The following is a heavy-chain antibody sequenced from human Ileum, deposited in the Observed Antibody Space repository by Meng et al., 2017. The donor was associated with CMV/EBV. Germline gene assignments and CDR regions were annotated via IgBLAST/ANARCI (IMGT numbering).Heavy chain of an antibody. J-gene: IGHJ4*02. CDR1: GYTIRNYP. V-gene: IGHV3-30-3*01. CDR2: VSNDGATT. Sequence: GESLKISCAASGYTIRNYPIHWVRQAPGEGLEWVAGVSNDGATTYQADPVRGRFSISRDNSKNTVYLQMNSLRREDTAVYFCARENDYTNYFDSWGRGMLVTVSS. CDR3: ARENDYTNYFDS. D-gene: IGHD4-11*01.